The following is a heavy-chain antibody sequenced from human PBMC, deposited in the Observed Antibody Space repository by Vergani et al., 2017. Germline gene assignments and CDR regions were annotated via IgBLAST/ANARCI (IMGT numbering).Heavy chain of an antibody. J-gene: IGHJ5*02. CDR1: GVSISRGGYS. CDR3: ARGYSNYLDP. V-gene: IGHV4-30-2*01. D-gene: IGHD4-11*01. CDR2: IYHSGST. Sequence: QLQLQESGSGLVKPSQTLSLTCAVSGVSISRGGYSWGWIRQPPGKGLEWIGYIYHSGSTYYNPSLKSRVTISVDRSKNQFSLKLSSVTAADTAVYYCARGYSNYLDPWGQGTLVTVSS.